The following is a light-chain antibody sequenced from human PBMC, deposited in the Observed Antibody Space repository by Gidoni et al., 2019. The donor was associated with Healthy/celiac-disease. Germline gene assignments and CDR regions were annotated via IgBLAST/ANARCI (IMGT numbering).Light chain of an antibody. CDR1: QSISSY. CDR3: QQSYSTPLT. Sequence: DIQITQSPSSLSASVGDRVTITCRARQSISSYLNWYQQKPGKSPELLIYAASSLQSGVPSRFSGSGSGTDFTLTISSLQPEDFATYYCQQSYSTPLTFXQXTRLEIK. V-gene: IGKV1-39*01. CDR2: AAS. J-gene: IGKJ5*01.